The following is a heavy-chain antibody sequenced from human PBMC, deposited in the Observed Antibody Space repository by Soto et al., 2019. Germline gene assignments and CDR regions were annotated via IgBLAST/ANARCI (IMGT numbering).Heavy chain of an antibody. CDR3: ARVITMIVDNGVPDAFDI. CDR1: GFTFSSYA. CDR2: ISYDGSNK. Sequence: GGSLRLSCAASGFTFSSYAMHWVRQAPGKGLEWVAVISYDGSNKYYADSVKGRFTISRDNSKNTLYLQMNSLRAEDPAVYYCARVITMIVDNGVPDAFDIWGQGTMVTVSS. V-gene: IGHV3-30-3*01. J-gene: IGHJ3*02. D-gene: IGHD3-22*01.